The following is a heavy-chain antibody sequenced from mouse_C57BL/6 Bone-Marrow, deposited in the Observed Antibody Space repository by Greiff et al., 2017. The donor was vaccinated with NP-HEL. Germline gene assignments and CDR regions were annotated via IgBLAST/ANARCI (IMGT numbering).Heavy chain of an antibody. V-gene: IGHV2-2*01. CDR3: ARLLLAY. CDR1: GFSLTSYG. J-gene: IGHJ3*01. CDR2: IWSGGST. D-gene: IGHD1-1*01. Sequence: VKLQQSGPGLVQPSQSLSITCTVSGFSLTSYGVHWVRQSPGKGLEWLGVIWSGGSTDYNAAFISRRSISKDNTKSQVFFKMNSLQADDTAIYYCARLLLAYWGQGTLVTVSA.